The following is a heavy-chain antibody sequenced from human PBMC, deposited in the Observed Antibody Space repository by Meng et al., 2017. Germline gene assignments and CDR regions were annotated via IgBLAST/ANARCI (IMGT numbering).Heavy chain of an antibody. CDR1: AFTFSSYN. V-gene: IGHV3-21*04. CDR2: ITGSSLYI. Sequence: GESLKISCEASAFTFSSYNMNWVRQAPGKGLEWVSSITGSSLYIYYAHSVKGRFTISRDNSKNTLYLQMNRLRAEDTAVYYCARMGSMVRGVPRHDAFDIWGQGTMVTVSS. D-gene: IGHD3-10*01. CDR3: ARMGSMVRGVPRHDAFDI. J-gene: IGHJ3*02.